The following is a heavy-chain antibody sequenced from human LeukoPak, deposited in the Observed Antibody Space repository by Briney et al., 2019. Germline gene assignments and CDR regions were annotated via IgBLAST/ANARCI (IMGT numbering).Heavy chain of an antibody. D-gene: IGHD1-7*01. Sequence: GGSLRLSCAASGFTFSNYNMNWVRQAPGKGLECIAYISSSSSTIYYADSVKGRFTISRDNAKNSLFLRMNSLRAEDTALYYCARENFADLFDFWGQGALVTVSS. J-gene: IGHJ4*02. CDR1: GFTFSNYN. CDR3: ARENFADLFDF. CDR2: ISSSSSTI. V-gene: IGHV3-48*01.